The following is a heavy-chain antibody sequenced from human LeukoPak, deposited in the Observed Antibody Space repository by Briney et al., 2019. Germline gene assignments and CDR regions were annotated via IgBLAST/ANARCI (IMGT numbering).Heavy chain of an antibody. CDR2: IIPIFGTA. J-gene: IGHJ6*03. V-gene: IGHV1-69*05. CDR1: GGTFSSYA. CDR3: ATTFGPGYSSSWYGYMDV. Sequence: SVKVSCKASGGTFSSYAISWVRQAPGQGLEWMGGIIPIFGTANYAQKFQGRVTITTDESTSTAYMELSSLRSVDTAVYYCATTFGPGYSSSWYGYMDVWGKGTTVTVSS. D-gene: IGHD6-13*01.